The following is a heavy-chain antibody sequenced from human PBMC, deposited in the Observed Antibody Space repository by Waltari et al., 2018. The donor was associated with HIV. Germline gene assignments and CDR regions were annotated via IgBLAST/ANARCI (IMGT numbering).Heavy chain of an antibody. CDR1: GYTFTGYY. D-gene: IGHD3-22*01. Sequence: QVQLVQSGAEVKKPGASVKVSCKASGYTFTGYYMHWVRQAPGQGLEWMGRINPNSGDTNYAQKCQGRVTMTRDTSISTAYMELSRLRSDDTAVYYCARVGYYDSSGTGYWGQGTLVTVSS. V-gene: IGHV1-2*06. CDR3: ARVGYYDSSGTGY. J-gene: IGHJ4*02. CDR2: INPNSGDT.